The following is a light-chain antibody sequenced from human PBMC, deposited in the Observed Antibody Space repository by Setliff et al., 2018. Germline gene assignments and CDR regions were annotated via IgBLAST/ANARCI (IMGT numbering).Light chain of an antibody. Sequence: QSVLTQPPSASGSPGQSVTISCTGTSSDVGGYNYVSWYQQHPGKAPKLMIYEVSKRPSGVSDRFSGSKSGNTASLTISGLQAEDEADYYCSSYRSSNSWVFGSGTKVT. CDR2: EVS. CDR3: SSYRSSNSWV. V-gene: IGLV2-8*01. CDR1: SSDVGGYNY. J-gene: IGLJ1*01.